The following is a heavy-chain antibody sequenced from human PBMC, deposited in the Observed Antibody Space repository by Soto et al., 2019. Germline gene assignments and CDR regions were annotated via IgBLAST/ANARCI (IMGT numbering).Heavy chain of an antibody. CDR2: IFHSGNA. CDR1: GGSIGNVY. CDR3: AREHAPTLPFNS. Sequence: SETLSLTCTVSGGSIGNVYWSWIRQAPGKGLEWIGFIFHSGNAKYNPHLESRVTISVDTSRNQVTLRLDSVTAADTAVQFGAREHAPTLPFNSWGQGALVTVSS. D-gene: IGHD2-15*01. V-gene: IGHV4-59*01. J-gene: IGHJ5*01.